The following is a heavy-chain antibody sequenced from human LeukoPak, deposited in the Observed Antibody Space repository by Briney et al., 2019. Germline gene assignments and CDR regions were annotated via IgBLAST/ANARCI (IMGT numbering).Heavy chain of an antibody. CDR2: ISSGSTI. J-gene: IGHJ4*02. CDR1: GFTFSSYE. D-gene: IGHD6-19*01. CDR3: ARESIAVAGAPFDY. Sequence: QPGGSLRLSCAASGFTFSSYEMNWVRQAPGKGLEWVSYISSGSTIYDADSVKGRFTISGDNAKNSLYLQMNSLRAEDTAVYYCARESIAVAGAPFDYWGQGTLVTVSS. V-gene: IGHV3-48*03.